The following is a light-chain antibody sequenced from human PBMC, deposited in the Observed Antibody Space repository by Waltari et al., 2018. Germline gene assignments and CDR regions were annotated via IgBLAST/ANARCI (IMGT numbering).Light chain of an antibody. CDR2: GTS. V-gene: IGKV3-15*01. J-gene: IGKJ3*01. CDR1: QSVRSN. Sequence: IVMTHSPATLSVSPEETAILSCRASQSVRSNLAWYQQQAGQAPRLLIYGTSTRAPGIAGRFSGSGSGTEFTLTISSLQSEDFAVYFCQQYNNWPPTFGPGTKVDIK. CDR3: QQYNNWPPT.